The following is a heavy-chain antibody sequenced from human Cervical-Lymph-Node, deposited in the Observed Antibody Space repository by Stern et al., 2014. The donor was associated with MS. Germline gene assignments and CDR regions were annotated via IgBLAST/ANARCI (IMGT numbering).Heavy chain of an antibody. D-gene: IGHD6-6*01. J-gene: IGHJ4*02. V-gene: IGHV4-31*03. CDR3: VREEQLGNLDY. CDR1: GGSIRSGGYY. Sequence: QVQLQESGPGLVKPSQTLSLTCTVSGGSIRSGGYYWSWIRPHPGTGLEWIGYIYYSGSTSYNPSLKSRVTISLDTSKNQFSLKLSSVTAADTAVYYCVREEQLGNLDYWGQGTLVTVSS. CDR2: IYYSGST.